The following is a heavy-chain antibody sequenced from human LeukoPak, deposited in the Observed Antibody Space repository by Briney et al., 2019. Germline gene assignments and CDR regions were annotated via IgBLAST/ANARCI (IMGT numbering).Heavy chain of an antibody. V-gene: IGHV1-69*13. CDR3: VRAAAGLYYFDY. Sequence: ASVKVSCKASGGTFSSYAISWVRQAPGQGLEWMGGIIPIFGTANYAQKFQGRVTITADESTSTAYMELSSLRSEDTAVYYCVRAAAGLYYFDYWGQGTLVTVSS. CDR2: IIPIFGTA. D-gene: IGHD6-13*01. J-gene: IGHJ4*02. CDR1: GGTFSSYA.